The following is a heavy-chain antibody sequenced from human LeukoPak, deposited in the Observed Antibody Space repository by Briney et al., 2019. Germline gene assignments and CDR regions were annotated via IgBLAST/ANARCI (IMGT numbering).Heavy chain of an antibody. CDR1: GGSISTYY. Sequence: PSETLSLTCTVSGGSISTYYWSWIRQPPGKGLEWIGYIYYSGSTNYNPSLKSRVTISVDTSKNQFSLTLSSVTAADPAVYYCARGGGGNDYWGQGTLVTVSS. V-gene: IGHV4-59*01. D-gene: IGHD3-16*01. J-gene: IGHJ4*02. CDR2: IYYSGST. CDR3: ARGGGGNDY.